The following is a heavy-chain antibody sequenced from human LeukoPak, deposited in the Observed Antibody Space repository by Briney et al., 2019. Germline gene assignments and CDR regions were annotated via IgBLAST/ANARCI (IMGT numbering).Heavy chain of an antibody. CDR3: ARTPFNWNYYYYYYGMDV. J-gene: IGHJ6*02. V-gene: IGHV4-59*01. D-gene: IGHD1-7*01. CDR1: GGSISSYY. Sequence: MASETLSLTCTASGGSISSYYWSWIRQPPGKGLEWIGYIYYSGSTNYNPSLKSRVTISVDTSKNQFSLKLSSVTAADTAVYYCARTPFNWNYYYYYYGMDVWGQGTTVTVSS. CDR2: IYYSGST.